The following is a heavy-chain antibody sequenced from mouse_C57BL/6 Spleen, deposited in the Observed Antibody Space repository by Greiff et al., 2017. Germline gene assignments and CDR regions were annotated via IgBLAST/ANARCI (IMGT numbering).Heavy chain of an antibody. CDR2: ISSGGSTI. CDR1: GFTFSDYG. CDR3: ARPVYYYGSLDY. J-gene: IGHJ2*01. Sequence: EVQLVESGGGLVKPGGSLKLSCAASGFTFSDYGMHWVRQAPEKGLEWVAYISSGGSTIYYADTVKGRFTISRDNAKNTLFLQMTSLRSEDTAMYYCARPVYYYGSLDYWGQGTTLTVSS. V-gene: IGHV5-17*01. D-gene: IGHD1-1*01.